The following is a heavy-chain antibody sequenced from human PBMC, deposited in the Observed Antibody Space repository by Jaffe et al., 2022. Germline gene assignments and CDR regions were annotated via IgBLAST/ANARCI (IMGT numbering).Heavy chain of an antibody. V-gene: IGHV3-48*03. CDR2: ISSSGSTI. CDR3: ARDSIIPSVVLFDY. J-gene: IGHJ4*02. CDR1: GFTFSSYE. D-gene: IGHD2-15*01. Sequence: EVQLVESGGGLVQPGGSLRLSCAASGFTFSSYEMNWVRQAPGKGLEWVSYISSSGSTIYYADSVKGRFTISRDNAKNSLYLQMNSLRAEDTAVYYCARDSIIPSVVLFDYWGQGTLVTVSS.